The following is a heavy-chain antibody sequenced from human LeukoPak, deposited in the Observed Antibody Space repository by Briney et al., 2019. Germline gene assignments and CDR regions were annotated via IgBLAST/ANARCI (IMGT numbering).Heavy chain of an antibody. CDR1: GGTFSSYA. J-gene: IGHJ3*02. CDR3: ARAPARITMIVVVGDAFDI. Sequence: SVKVSCKASGGTFSSYAISWVRQAPGQGLEGMGGIIPTFGTANYAQKFQGRVTITTDESTSTAYMELSSLRSEDTAVYYCARAPARITMIVVVGDAFDIWGQGTMVTVSS. V-gene: IGHV1-69*05. D-gene: IGHD3-22*01. CDR2: IIPTFGTA.